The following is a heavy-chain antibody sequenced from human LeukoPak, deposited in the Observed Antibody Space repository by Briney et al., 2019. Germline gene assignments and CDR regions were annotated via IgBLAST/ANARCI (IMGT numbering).Heavy chain of an antibody. CDR2: IIPILGIA. CDR3: ARDSPIVVVPVSILLDYYYGMDV. V-gene: IGHV1-69*04. D-gene: IGHD2-2*01. Sequence: SVTVSFKASGGTFSSYAISWVRQAPGQGLEWMGRIIPILGIANYAQKFQGRVTITADKSTSTAYMELSSLRSEDTAVYYCARDSPIVVVPVSILLDYYYGMDVWGQGTTVTVSS. J-gene: IGHJ6*02. CDR1: GGTFSSYA.